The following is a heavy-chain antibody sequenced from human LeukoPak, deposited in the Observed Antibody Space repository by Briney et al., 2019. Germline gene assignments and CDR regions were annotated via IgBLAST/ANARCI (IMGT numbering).Heavy chain of an antibody. Sequence: SETLSLTCTVSGGSISGSSNYWGWIRQPPGKGLKWIGSIHYSGNTYYNPSLKSRVTISVDTSKNQFSLKLTSVTAADTAVYYCARPTFASYSSGYHYWGQGTLVTVSS. V-gene: IGHV4-39*01. CDR1: GGSISGSSNY. D-gene: IGHD3-22*01. CDR3: ARPTFASYSSGYHY. CDR2: IHYSGNT. J-gene: IGHJ4*02.